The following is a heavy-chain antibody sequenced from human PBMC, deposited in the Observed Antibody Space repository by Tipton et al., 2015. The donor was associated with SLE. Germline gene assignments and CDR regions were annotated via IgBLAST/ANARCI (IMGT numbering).Heavy chain of an antibody. CDR1: GYTFTSYY. V-gene: IGHV1-46*01. Sequence: QFGAEVKKPGASVKVSCKASGYTFTSYYMHWVRQAPGQGLERMGIINPSAGSTSYAQKFQGRVTMTRDTSTSTVYMELSSLRSEDTAVYFCARNGSSSSYIDYWGQGPLVTISS. J-gene: IGHJ4*02. CDR2: INPSAGST. D-gene: IGHD6-13*01. CDR3: ARNGSSSSYIDY.